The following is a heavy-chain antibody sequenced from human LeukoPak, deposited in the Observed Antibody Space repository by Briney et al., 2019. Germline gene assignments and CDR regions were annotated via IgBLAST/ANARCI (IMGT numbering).Heavy chain of an antibody. CDR1: GYTFTNYD. J-gene: IGHJ5*02. Sequence: GASVKVSCKASGYTFTNYDINWVRQTTGQGPEWMGWMNPKSGSTGYAQKFQDRVVMTRNTSISTAYMELSSLRSEDTAIYYCARGYHSSSWYINWFDPWGQGTLVTVSS. V-gene: IGHV1-8*01. CDR2: MNPKSGST. CDR3: ARGYHSSSWYINWFDP. D-gene: IGHD6-13*01.